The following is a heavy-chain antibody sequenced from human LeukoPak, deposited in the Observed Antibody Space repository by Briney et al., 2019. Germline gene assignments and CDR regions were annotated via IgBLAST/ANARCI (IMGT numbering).Heavy chain of an antibody. D-gene: IGHD3-16*02. Sequence: PGGSLRLSCVGSGFLFKLFAVGWVRQAPGKGLEWVSVIGGTNEETDYADSVRGHFTISRDNSLNTLYLQMDSLRAEDTAVYYCTKDHTEYVWGSYRRDDYWGQGTLVTVSS. CDR3: TKDHTEYVWGSYRRDDY. CDR1: GFLFKLFA. V-gene: IGHV3-23*01. CDR2: IGGTNEET. J-gene: IGHJ4*02.